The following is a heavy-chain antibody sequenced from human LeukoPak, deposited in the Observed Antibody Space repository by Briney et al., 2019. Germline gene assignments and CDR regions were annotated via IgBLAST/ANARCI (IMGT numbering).Heavy chain of an antibody. CDR2: IYTSGST. Sequence: SETLSLTCTVSGGSISSYYWSWIRQPAGKGLEWIGRIYTSGSTNYSPSLKSRVTMSVDTSKNQFSLKLSSVTAADTAVYYCARARGYSPYSSGWYLETDYYYGMDVWGQGTTVTVSS. CDR1: GGSISSYY. CDR3: ARARGYSPYSSGWYLETDYYYGMDV. J-gene: IGHJ6*02. D-gene: IGHD6-19*01. V-gene: IGHV4-4*07.